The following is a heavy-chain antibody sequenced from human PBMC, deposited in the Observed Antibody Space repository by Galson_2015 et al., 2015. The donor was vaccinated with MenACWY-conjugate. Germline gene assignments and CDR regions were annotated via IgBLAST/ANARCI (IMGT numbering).Heavy chain of an antibody. J-gene: IGHJ6*02. CDR2: INSDGSST. CDR1: GFTFSSYW. Sequence: SLRLSCAASGFTFSSYWMHWVRQAPGKGLVWVSRINSDGSSTSYADSVKGRFTISRDNAKNTLYLQMNSLRAEDTAVYYCARDPPHYYDNNYDMDVWGQGTTVTVS. CDR3: ARDPPHYYDNNYDMDV. V-gene: IGHV3-74*01. D-gene: IGHD3-22*01.